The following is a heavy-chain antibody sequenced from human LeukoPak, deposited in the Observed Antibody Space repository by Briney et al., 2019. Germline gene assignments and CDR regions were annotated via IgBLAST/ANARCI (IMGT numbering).Heavy chain of an antibody. CDR3: ARDLEDILTGYFDY. J-gene: IGHJ4*02. D-gene: IGHD3-9*01. V-gene: IGHV4-38-2*02. CDR1: GYSISSGYY. Sequence: SETLSLTCTVSGYSISSGYYWGWIRQPPGKGLEWIGSIYHSGSTYYNPSLKSRVTISVDTSKNQFSLKLSSVTAADTAVYYCARDLEDILTGYFDYWGQGTLVTVSS. CDR2: IYHSGST.